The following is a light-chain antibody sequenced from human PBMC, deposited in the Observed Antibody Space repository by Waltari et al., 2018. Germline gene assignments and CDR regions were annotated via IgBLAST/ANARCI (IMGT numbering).Light chain of an antibody. J-gene: IGLJ2*01. CDR2: DVS. CDR1: SSDVGGYNY. V-gene: IGLV2-14*01. Sequence: QSALTQPASVSGSPGQSITISCTGTSSDVGGYNYVSWYQQHPGKAPILMIYDVSNRPAGFSSRFSCYKASNTASLTISVLQAEDDAYYYCCSYTSSSTLVFGGGTKLTVL. CDR3: CSYTSSSTLV.